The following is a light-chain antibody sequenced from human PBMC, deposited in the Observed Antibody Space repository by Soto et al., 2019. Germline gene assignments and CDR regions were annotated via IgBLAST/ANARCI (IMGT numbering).Light chain of an antibody. CDR2: DAS. V-gene: IGKV3-11*01. CDR1: QSVSSY. Sequence: EIVLTQSPATLSLSPGERATLSCRASQSVSSYLAWYQQKPGQAPRLLIYDASNRATVIPARSSGSGSGTDFTLSISSLEPEDFAVYYCQQRRNWPPYTFGQGTKREIK. J-gene: IGKJ2*01. CDR3: QQRRNWPPYT.